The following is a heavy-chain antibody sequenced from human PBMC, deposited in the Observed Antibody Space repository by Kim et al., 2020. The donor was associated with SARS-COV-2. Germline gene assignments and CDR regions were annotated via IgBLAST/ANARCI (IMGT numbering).Heavy chain of an antibody. CDR2: IYHSGST. V-gene: IGHV4-38-2*02. Sequence: SETLSLTCTVSGYSISSGYYWGWIRQPPGKGLEWIGSIYHSGSTYYNPSLKSRVTISVDTSKNQFSLKRSSVTAADTAVYYCARGTHGDYGYWGQGTLVTVSS. J-gene: IGHJ4*02. D-gene: IGHD4-17*01. CDR3: ARGTHGDYGY. CDR1: GYSISSGYY.